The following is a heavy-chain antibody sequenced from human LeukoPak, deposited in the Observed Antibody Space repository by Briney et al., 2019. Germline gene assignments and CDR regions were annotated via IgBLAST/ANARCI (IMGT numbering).Heavy chain of an antibody. Sequence: GGSLRLSCAASGFTFSTCAMSWVRQAPGKGLEWVSSISGSGATTYYVESVKGRFIISRDNSKNTLYLQMNSPRAEDTAVYYCAKEVSNDILTPFDSWGQGSLVTVSS. CDR3: AKEVSNDILTPFDS. D-gene: IGHD3-9*01. J-gene: IGHJ4*02. V-gene: IGHV3-23*01. CDR2: ISGSGATT. CDR1: GFTFSTCA.